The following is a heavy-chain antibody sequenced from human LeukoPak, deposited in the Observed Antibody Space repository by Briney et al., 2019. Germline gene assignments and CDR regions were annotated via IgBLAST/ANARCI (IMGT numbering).Heavy chain of an antibody. CDR2: IIPILGIA. CDR1: GGTFSSYA. CDR3: AREPGRYDILTGYYYDY. V-gene: IGHV1-69*04. J-gene: IGHJ4*02. Sequence: SVKVSCKASGGTFSSYAISWVRQAPGQGLEWMGRIIPILGIANYAQKFQGRVTITADKSTSTAYMELSSLRSGDTAVYYCAREPGRYDILTGYYYDYWGQGTLVTVSS. D-gene: IGHD3-9*01.